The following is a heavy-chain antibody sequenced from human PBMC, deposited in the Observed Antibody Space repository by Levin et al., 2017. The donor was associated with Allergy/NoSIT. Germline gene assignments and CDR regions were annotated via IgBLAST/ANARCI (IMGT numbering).Heavy chain of an antibody. J-gene: IGHJ4*02. D-gene: IGHD3-10*01. CDR2: ISSSSSYT. Sequence: GGSLRLSCAASGFTFSDYYMSWIRQAPGKGLEWVSYISSSSSYTNYADSVKGRFTISRDNAKNSLYLQMNSLRAEDTAVYYCAISSFIITPRTIVIKTPKDYWGQGTLVTVSS. CDR3: AISSFIITPRTIVIKTPKDY. CDR1: GFTFSDYY. V-gene: IGHV3-11*03.